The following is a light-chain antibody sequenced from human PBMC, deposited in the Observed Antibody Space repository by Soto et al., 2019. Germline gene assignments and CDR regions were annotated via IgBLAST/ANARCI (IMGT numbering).Light chain of an antibody. V-gene: IGKV1-39*01. Sequence: DIQMTQSPSSLSASVGDRVTITCRASQSISNYLNWYQQTPGKAPKLLIYAASSLQSGVPSRFSGSGSGTDFTRTISSLHPEDFATYYCQQSYSTPRTFGQGTKLDIK. CDR1: QSISNY. CDR2: AAS. J-gene: IGKJ2*01. CDR3: QQSYSTPRT.